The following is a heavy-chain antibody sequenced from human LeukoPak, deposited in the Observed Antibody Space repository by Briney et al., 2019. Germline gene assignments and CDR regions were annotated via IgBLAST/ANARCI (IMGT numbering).Heavy chain of an antibody. V-gene: IGHV1-69*05. Sequence: SVKLSCKASAGTFSSYAIIWVRQAPGQGLEWMGGIIPIFGTANYEQKFQGRVTITTDESTSTAYRELSSLRSEDTAVYYCARSGIYSYYYYYMDVWGKGTTVTVSS. J-gene: IGHJ6*03. D-gene: IGHD2-15*01. CDR3: ARSGIYSYYYYYMDV. CDR2: IIPIFGTA. CDR1: AGTFSSYA.